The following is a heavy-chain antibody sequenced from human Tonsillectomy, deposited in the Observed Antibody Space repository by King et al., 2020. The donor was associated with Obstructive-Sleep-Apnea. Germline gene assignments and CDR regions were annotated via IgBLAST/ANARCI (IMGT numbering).Heavy chain of an antibody. D-gene: IGHD5-18*01. CDR2: MNNGGGTT. Sequence: VQLVESGGGLVQPGGSLRLSCASAGFTVSNYAMSWVRQAPGTGLEWVSAMNNGGGTTYYPDSAKVRFPNSRDNSKNTLYLQMNSLRAEDPAVYYCAKRVDTAMVFDYWGEGTLVTVSS. CDR1: GFTVSNYA. V-gene: IGHV3-23*04. J-gene: IGHJ4*02. CDR3: AKRVDTAMVFDY.